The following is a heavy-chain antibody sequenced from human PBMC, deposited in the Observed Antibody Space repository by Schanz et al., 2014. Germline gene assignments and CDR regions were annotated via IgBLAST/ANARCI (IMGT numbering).Heavy chain of an antibody. J-gene: IGHJ5*02. CDR3: VRDILHRVYDSGSP. CDR2: ITGASDHI. D-gene: IGHD3-10*01. CDR1: GFIFGSSV. Sequence: EVQLLESGGGLIQPGGSLRLSCAASGFIFGSSVMAWVRQAPGKGLEWVSGITGASDHIDYAESVKGRFTISRDNAKNSLFLHMNSLRAEDTAVYYCVRDILHRVYDSGSPWGQGTLVTVSS. V-gene: IGHV3-23*01.